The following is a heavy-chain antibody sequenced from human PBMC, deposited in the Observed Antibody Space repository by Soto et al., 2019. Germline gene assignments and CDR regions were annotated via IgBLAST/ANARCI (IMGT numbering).Heavy chain of an antibody. V-gene: IGHV1-18*01. Sequence: QVHLVQSGAEVKKPGASVKVSCKGSGYTFTTYGITWVRQAPGQGLEWMGWISAHNGNTNYAQKLQGRVTVTRDTSTSTAYMELRSMRSDDTAVYYCARGRYGDYWGQGALVTVSS. CDR3: ARGRYGDY. CDR2: ISAHNGNT. CDR1: GYTFTTYG. J-gene: IGHJ4*02. D-gene: IGHD1-1*01.